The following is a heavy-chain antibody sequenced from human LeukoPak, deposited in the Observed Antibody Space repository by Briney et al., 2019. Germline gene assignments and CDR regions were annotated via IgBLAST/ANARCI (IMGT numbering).Heavy chain of an antibody. V-gene: IGHV3-74*01. CDR1: GFTFSAYW. CDR2: IHSDGSST. D-gene: IGHD3-22*01. Sequence: GGSLRLSCAASGFTFSAYWMQWVRQAPGKGLAWVSRIHSDGSSTSYADSVKGRFTISRDNAKNTLYLQMNSLRAEDTAVYYCARKALDYYDSSGYLDYWGQGTLVTVSS. CDR3: ARKALDYYDSSGYLDY. J-gene: IGHJ4*02.